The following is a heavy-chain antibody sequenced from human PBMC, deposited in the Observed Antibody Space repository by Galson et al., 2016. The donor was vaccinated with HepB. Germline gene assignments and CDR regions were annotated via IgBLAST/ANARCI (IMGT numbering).Heavy chain of an antibody. CDR3: VREILLVVGYYGMGV. J-gene: IGHJ6*02. Sequence: SLRLSCAASGFTFRSYGMHWVRRAPGKGLEWVAFISYDGSDKYYGDSVKGRFTISRENAKNSLYLQMNSLRVGDTAVYYCVREILLVVGYYGMGVWGQGTTVTVSS. CDR1: GFTFRSYG. V-gene: IGHV3-30*03. D-gene: IGHD5-18*01. CDR2: ISYDGSDK.